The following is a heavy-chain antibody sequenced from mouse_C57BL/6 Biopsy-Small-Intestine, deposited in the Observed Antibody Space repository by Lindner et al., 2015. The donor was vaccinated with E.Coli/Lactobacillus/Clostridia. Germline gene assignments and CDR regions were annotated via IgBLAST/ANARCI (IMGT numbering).Heavy chain of an antibody. CDR2: INPGSGGT. CDR3: ARSKDYYGWSC. Sequence: VQLQESGAELVRPGTSVKVSCKASGYAFTSYLIEWVKQRPGQGLEWIGVINPGSGGTNYNEKFKGKATLTADKSSSTAYMQLSSLTSEDSAVYFCARSKDYYGWSCWGQGTSVTVPS. D-gene: IGHD1-1*01. J-gene: IGHJ4*01. V-gene: IGHV1-54*01. CDR1: GYAFTSYL.